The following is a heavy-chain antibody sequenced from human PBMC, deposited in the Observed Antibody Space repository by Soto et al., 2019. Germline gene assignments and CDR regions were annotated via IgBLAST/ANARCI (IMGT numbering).Heavy chain of an antibody. CDR2: IWYDGSNK. V-gene: IGHV3-33*01. Sequence: GGSLRLSCAASGFTFSSYGMHWVRQAPGKGLEWVAVIWYDGSNKYYADSVKGRFTISRDNSKNTLYLQMNSLRAEDTAVYYCARAVAGTGYFDYWGQGTLVTVSS. CDR1: GFTFSSYG. CDR3: ARAVAGTGYFDY. D-gene: IGHD6-19*01. J-gene: IGHJ4*02.